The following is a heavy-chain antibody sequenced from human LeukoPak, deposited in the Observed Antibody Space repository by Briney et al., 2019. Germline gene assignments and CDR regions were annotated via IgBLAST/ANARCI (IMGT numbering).Heavy chain of an antibody. V-gene: IGHV3-11*04. CDR2: ISSSGSTI. D-gene: IGHD2-15*01. Sequence: GGSLRLSCAASGFTFSVYYTSWICEAPGKGLEWVSYISSSGSTIYYADSVKRRFTTSRDNAKNSLYLQMNSLRAEDTAVYYCARRLPLNWFDPWGQGTLVTVSS. CDR1: GFTFSVYY. CDR3: ARRLPLNWFDP. J-gene: IGHJ5*02.